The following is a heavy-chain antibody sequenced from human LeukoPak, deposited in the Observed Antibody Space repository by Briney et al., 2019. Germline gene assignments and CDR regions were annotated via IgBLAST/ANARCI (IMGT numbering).Heavy chain of an antibody. CDR3: AREGSSGWSSFDY. J-gene: IGHJ4*02. V-gene: IGHV4-59*01. CDR1: GGSFSSYY. CDR2: IYYSGST. Sequence: SETLSLTCAVYGGSFSSYYWSWIRQPPGKGLEWIGYIYYSGSTNYNPSLKSRVTISVDTSKNQFSLKLSSVTAADTAVYYCAREGSSGWSSFDYWGQGTLVTVSS. D-gene: IGHD6-19*01.